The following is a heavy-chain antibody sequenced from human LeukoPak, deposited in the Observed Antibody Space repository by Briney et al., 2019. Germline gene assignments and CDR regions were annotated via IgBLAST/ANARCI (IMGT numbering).Heavy chain of an antibody. V-gene: IGHV4-39*01. CDR3: ARHGASITIFGVVITEFDY. J-gene: IGHJ4*02. Sequence: SETLSLTCTVSGGSISSSSYYSGWIRQPPGKGLEWIGSIYYSGSTYYNPSLKSRVTISVDTSKNQFSLKLSSVTAADTAVYYCARHGASITIFGVVITEFDYWGQGTLVTVSS. D-gene: IGHD3-3*01. CDR2: IYYSGST. CDR1: GGSISSSSYY.